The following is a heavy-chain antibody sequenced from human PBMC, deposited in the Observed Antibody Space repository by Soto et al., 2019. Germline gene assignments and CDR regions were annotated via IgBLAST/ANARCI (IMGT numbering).Heavy chain of an antibody. J-gene: IGHJ4*02. CDR1: GFTFSSYA. CDR2: ISGSGGST. CDR3: AKSFSITIFGVVIIPLDY. D-gene: IGHD3-3*01. V-gene: IGHV3-23*01. Sequence: GGSLRLSCAASGFTFSSYAMSWVRQAPGKGLEWVPAISGSGGSTYYADSVKGRFTISRDNSKNTLYLQMNSLRAEDTAVYYCAKSFSITIFGVVIIPLDYWGQGTLVTVSS.